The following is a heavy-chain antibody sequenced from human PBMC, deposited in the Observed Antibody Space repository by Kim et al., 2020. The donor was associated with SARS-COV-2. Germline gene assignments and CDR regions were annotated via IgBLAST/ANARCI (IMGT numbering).Heavy chain of an antibody. CDR3: ARAPMVRGAKGVSLANWFDP. CDR2: INAGNGNT. Sequence: ASVKVSCKASGYTFTSYAMHWVRQAPGQRLEWMGWINAGNGNTKYSQKFQGRVTITRDTSASTAYMELSSLRSEDTAVYYCARAPMVRGAKGVSLANWFDPWGQGTLVTVSS. V-gene: IGHV1-3*01. CDR1: GYTFTSYA. D-gene: IGHD3-10*01. J-gene: IGHJ5*02.